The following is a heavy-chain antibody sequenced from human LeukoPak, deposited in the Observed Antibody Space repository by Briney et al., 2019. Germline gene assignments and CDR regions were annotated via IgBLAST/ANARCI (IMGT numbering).Heavy chain of an antibody. D-gene: IGHD3-22*01. CDR2: IYYSGST. J-gene: IGHJ5*02. V-gene: IGHV4-59*12. CDR1: GGSISSYY. Sequence: PSETLSLTCTVSGGSISSYYWNWIRQPPGKGLEWIGSIYYSGSTYYNPSLKSRVTISVDTSKNQFSLKLSSVTAADTAVYYCARSYYDSSGYSGFWFDPWGQGTLVTVSS. CDR3: ARSYYDSSGYSGFWFDP.